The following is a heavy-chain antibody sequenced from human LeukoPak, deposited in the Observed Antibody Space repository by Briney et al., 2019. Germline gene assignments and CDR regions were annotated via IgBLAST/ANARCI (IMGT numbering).Heavy chain of an antibody. CDR3: ARDLEGYHYGSGNYPH. Sequence: ASVKVSCEASGYTFTGYYIHWLRLAPGQGLEWMGFINPNSGGTNYAQKFQGRVTMTRDTSISTAYMELSSLTSDDTAVYYCARDLEGYHYGSGNYPHWGQGTPITVSS. CDR2: INPNSGGT. CDR1: GYTFTGYY. V-gene: IGHV1-2*02. D-gene: IGHD3-10*01. J-gene: IGHJ1*01.